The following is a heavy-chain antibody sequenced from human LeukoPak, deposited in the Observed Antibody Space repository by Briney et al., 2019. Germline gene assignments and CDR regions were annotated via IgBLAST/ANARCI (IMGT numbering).Heavy chain of an antibody. CDR1: GFTFSTYS. CDR2: ITSSSSTM. CDR3: ARRVATDFHFDY. D-gene: IGHD5-12*01. V-gene: IGHV3-48*01. J-gene: IGHJ4*02. Sequence: GSLRLSCAASGFTFSTYSMNWVRQAPGKGLEWVSYITSSSSTMFYADSVKGRFTISRDNAENSMYLQMNSLRAEDTAVYYCARRVATDFHFDYWGRGTLVTVSS.